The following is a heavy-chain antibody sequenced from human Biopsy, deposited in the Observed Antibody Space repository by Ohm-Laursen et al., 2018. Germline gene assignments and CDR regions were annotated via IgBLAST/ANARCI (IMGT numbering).Heavy chain of an antibody. Sequence: GTLSLTCTVSGGSFTGHYWSWIRQPPGKGLEWIGLISYTGYTSYKSSLKSRVTISLDTSRKHFSLRLTSLAAADTAVYYCARGSNEYGGLYFPHWGQGTLVTVSS. V-gene: IGHV4-59*11. CDR2: ISYTGYT. J-gene: IGHJ1*01. CDR3: ARGSNEYGGLYFPH. CDR1: GGSFTGHY. D-gene: IGHD4-23*01.